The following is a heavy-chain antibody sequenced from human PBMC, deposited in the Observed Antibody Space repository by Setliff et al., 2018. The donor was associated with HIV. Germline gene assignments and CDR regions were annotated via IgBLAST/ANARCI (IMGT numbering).Heavy chain of an antibody. CDR1: GFTFSNYG. J-gene: IGHJ6*02. V-gene: IGHV3-30*02. Sequence: GGSLRLSCAASGFTFSNYGMHWVRQAPGKGLEWVAFIRHDGSNKYYADSVKGRFTISRDNAKNSLYLQMNSLRAEDMAVYFCARPTNIDTLYYGSQTFYMYYYGMDVWGQGTTVTVSS. CDR2: IRHDGSNK. D-gene: IGHD1-26*01. CDR3: ARPTNIDTLYYGSQTFYMYYYGMDV.